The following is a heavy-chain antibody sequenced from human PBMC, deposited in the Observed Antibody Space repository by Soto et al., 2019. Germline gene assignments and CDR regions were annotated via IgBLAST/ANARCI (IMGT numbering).Heavy chain of an antibody. Sequence: EVQLLESGGGLVQPGGSLRLSCAASGFTFSSYAMSWVRQAPGKGLEWVPAISGSGGSTYYADSVKGRFTISRDNSKNTLYLQMNSLRAEDTAVYYCAKLYYYDSSGYSSELGFWGQGTLVTVSS. J-gene: IGHJ4*02. CDR2: ISGSGGST. CDR3: AKLYYYDSSGYSSELGF. CDR1: GFTFSSYA. D-gene: IGHD3-22*01. V-gene: IGHV3-23*01.